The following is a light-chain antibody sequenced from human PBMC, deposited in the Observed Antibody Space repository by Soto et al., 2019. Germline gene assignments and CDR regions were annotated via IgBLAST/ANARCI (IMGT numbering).Light chain of an antibody. CDR3: QQYKNWLALT. Sequence: EIVLTQSPGTLSLSPVERATLSCRASQSVSSNLAWYQQKPGQAPRLLIYGVSTRATGVPARFSGSGSGTEFTLTISSLQSEDSAVYYCQQYKNWLALTFGGGTKVDIK. V-gene: IGKV3-15*01. CDR2: GVS. J-gene: IGKJ4*01. CDR1: QSVSSN.